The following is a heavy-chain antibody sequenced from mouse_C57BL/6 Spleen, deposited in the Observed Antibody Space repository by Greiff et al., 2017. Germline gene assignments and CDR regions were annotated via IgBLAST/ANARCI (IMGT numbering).Heavy chain of an antibody. Sequence: VQLQQSGPELVKPGASVKISCKASGYAFSSSWMNWVKQRPGKGLEWIGRIYPGDGDTNYNGKFKGKAKLTADKSSSTAYMQLSSLASEDSAVYFCARSGTTVVVHFDDWGQGTTLTVSS. CDR2: IYPGDGDT. J-gene: IGHJ2*01. D-gene: IGHD1-1*01. V-gene: IGHV1-82*01. CDR1: GYAFSSSW. CDR3: ARSGTTVVVHFDD.